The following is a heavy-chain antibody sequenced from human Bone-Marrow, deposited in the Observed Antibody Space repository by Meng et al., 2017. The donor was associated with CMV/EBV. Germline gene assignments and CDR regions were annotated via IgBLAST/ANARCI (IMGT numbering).Heavy chain of an antibody. Sequence: ASVKVSCKASGYTFTSYYMHWVRQAPGQGLEWMGIINPSGGSTSYAQKFQGRVTMTRDTSTSTVYMELSSLRSEDTAVYYCARRHSDTIFGVAPLGYWGQGTLVTVSS. J-gene: IGHJ4*02. CDR3: ARRHSDTIFGVAPLGY. V-gene: IGHV1-46*01. D-gene: IGHD3-3*01. CDR2: INPSGGST. CDR1: GYTFTSYY.